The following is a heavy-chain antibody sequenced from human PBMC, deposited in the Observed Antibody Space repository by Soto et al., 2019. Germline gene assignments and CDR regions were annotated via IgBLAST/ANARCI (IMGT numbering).Heavy chain of an antibody. CDR3: AADYRGDNWFDP. V-gene: IGHV1-58*01. Sequence: SVKVSCKASGFTFTSSAVQWVRQARGQRLEWIGWIVVGSGNTNYAQKFRERVTITRDMSTSTAYMELSSLRSEDTAVYYCAADYRGDNWFDPWGQGTLVTVSS. J-gene: IGHJ5*02. D-gene: IGHD3-10*01. CDR1: GFTFTSSA. CDR2: IVVGSGNT.